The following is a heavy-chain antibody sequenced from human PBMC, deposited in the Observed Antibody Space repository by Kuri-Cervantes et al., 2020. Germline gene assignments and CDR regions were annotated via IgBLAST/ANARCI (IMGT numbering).Heavy chain of an antibody. CDR1: GFRFSSSA. J-gene: IGHJ4*02. Sequence: GESLKISCADSGFRFSSSAMSWVRQAPGKGLEWVPVISGSGGSTYYADSVKGRFTISRDNSKNTLYLQMNSLRAEDTAVYYCANYPLSPVGGSGWYSDYWGQGTLVTVSS. V-gene: IGHV3-23*01. D-gene: IGHD6-19*01. CDR3: ANYPLSPVGGSGWYSDY. CDR2: ISGSGGST.